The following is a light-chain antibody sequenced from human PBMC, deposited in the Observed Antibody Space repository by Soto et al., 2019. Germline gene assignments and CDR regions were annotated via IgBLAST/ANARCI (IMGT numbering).Light chain of an antibody. CDR1: SSNIGAGYP. CDR2: GNT. J-gene: IGLJ3*02. Sequence: QSVLTQPPSVSGAPGQRVTVSCIGSSSNIGAGYPVHWYQQVPGTAPKLLIYGNTNRPSGVPDRFSGSKSDTSASLAITGLQAEDEADYYCQSYDSSLSGWVFGGGTQLTVL. CDR3: QSYDSSLSGWV. V-gene: IGLV1-40*01.